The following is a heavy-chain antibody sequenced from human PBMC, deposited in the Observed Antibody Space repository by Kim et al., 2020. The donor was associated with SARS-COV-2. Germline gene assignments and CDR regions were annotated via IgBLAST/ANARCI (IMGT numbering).Heavy chain of an antibody. J-gene: IGHJ4*02. V-gene: IGHV3-30*02. Sequence: NYYADSVQGRFTISRDNSKNTMYLQMNSLRAEDTAVYYCAKVLTGESGDYWGQGPLVTVSS. D-gene: IGHD7-27*01. CDR3: AKVLTGESGDY.